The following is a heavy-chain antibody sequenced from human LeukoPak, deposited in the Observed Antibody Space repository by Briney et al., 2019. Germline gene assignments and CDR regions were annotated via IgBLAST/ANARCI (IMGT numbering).Heavy chain of an antibody. Sequence: GGFLRLSCAASGFTFSSNYMSWVRQAPGKGLEWVSAISGSGGSTYYADSVKGRFTISRDNSKNTLYLQMNSLRAEDTAVYYCAKIRGAVAGSFDYWGQGTLVTVSS. CDR2: ISGSGGST. V-gene: IGHV3-23*01. D-gene: IGHD6-19*01. J-gene: IGHJ4*02. CDR1: GFTFSSNY. CDR3: AKIRGAVAGSFDY.